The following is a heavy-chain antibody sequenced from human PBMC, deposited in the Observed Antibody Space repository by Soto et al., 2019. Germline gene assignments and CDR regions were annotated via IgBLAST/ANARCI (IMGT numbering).Heavy chain of an antibody. J-gene: IGHJ6*02. CDR3: ARVRTYYDILTGYSYYYYGMDV. Sequence: PSETLSLTCTVSGGSISSYYWSWIRQPPGKGLEWIGYIYYSGSTNYNPSLKSRVTISVDTSKNQFSLKLSSVTAADTAVYYCARVRTYYDILTGYSYYYYGMDVWGQGTPVTVYS. D-gene: IGHD3-9*01. V-gene: IGHV4-59*01. CDR2: IYYSGST. CDR1: GGSISSYY.